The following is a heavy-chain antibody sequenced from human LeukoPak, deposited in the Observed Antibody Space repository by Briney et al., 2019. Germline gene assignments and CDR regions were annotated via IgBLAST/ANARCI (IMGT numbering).Heavy chain of an antibody. CDR1: GFTFDDYA. J-gene: IGHJ4*02. V-gene: IGHV3-9*01. CDR2: ISWNSGSI. CDR3: AKDIEAAAGTGFDY. Sequence: GGSLRLSCAASGFTFDDYAMHWVRQAPGKGLEWVSGISWNSGSIGYADSVKGRFTISRDNAKNSLYLQMNSLRAEDTALYYCAKDIEAAAGTGFDYWGQGTLVTVSS. D-gene: IGHD6-13*01.